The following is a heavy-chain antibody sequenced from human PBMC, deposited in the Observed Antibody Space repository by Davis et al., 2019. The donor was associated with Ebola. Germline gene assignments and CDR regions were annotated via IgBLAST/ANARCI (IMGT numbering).Heavy chain of an antibody. CDR3: ARKRREVDENFDY. CDR2: INHSGST. V-gene: IGHV4-34*01. J-gene: IGHJ4*02. CDR1: GGSFSAYY. Sequence: SETLSLTCAVYGGSFSAYYWSWIRQPPGKGLEWIGEINHSGSTNYNPSLKSRVTISVDTSKNQFSLKLSSVTAADTAVYYCARKRREVDENFDYWGQGTLVTVSS. D-gene: IGHD6-25*01.